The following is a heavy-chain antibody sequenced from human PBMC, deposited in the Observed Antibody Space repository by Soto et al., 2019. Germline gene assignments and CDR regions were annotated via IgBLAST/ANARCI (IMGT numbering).Heavy chain of an antibody. D-gene: IGHD5-18*01. CDR3: SRGILV. CDR2: ISYGGST. CDR1: GGSINSGGYC. J-gene: IGHJ4*02. V-gene: IGHV4-31*03. Sequence: QVQLQESGPGLVKPSQTLSLTCTVSGGSINSGGYCWSWIRQHPGKGLDWIGCISYGGSTSYNPSLKSRVIISVDTSKIQFSLKLTSVTAADTAVYSCSRGILVWGQGALIPVSS.